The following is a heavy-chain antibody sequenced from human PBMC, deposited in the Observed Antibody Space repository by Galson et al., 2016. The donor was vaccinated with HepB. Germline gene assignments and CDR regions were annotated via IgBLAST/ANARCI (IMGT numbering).Heavy chain of an antibody. Sequence: SLRLSCAASGFIFSSYALNWVRQTPDKGLEWVALISFDGINSHYADSVKGRFTISRDKSKNTVYLQMTRLRTDDTAVYYCVRAGGAFHSSDWNFDYWGQGTLVIVSS. V-gene: IGHV3-30-3*01. D-gene: IGHD6-19*01. J-gene: IGHJ4*02. CDR3: VRAGGAFHSSDWNFDY. CDR2: ISFDGINS. CDR1: GFIFSSYA.